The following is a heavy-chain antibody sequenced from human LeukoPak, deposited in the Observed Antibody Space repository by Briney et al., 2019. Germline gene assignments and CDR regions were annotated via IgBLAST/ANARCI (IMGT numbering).Heavy chain of an antibody. CDR1: GGSISSYY. Sequence: SETLSLTCTVSGGSISSYYWSWIRQPPGKGLEWLGYIYYSGITNYNPSLKSRVTISVDTSMNQFSLKLSSVAAADTAVYYCARNKPEYYFFYGMDVWGQGSTVIVSS. V-gene: IGHV4-59*08. CDR3: ARNKPEYYFFYGMDV. J-gene: IGHJ6*02. CDR2: IYYSGIT.